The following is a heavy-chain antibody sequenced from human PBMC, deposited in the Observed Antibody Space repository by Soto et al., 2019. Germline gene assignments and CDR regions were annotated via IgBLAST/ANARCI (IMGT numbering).Heavy chain of an antibody. CDR2: IYYSGST. CDR3: ARGADTAMVNFDN. Sequence: QVQLQEWGPGLVKPSQTLSLTCTVSGGSISSVGYYWSWIRQHPGKGLEWIGYIYYSGSTYYNPSLKSRVTISVDTSKNQFSLKLSSVTAADTAVYYCARGADTAMVNFDNWGQGTLVTVSS. CDR1: GGSISSVGYY. D-gene: IGHD5-18*01. V-gene: IGHV4-31*03. J-gene: IGHJ4*02.